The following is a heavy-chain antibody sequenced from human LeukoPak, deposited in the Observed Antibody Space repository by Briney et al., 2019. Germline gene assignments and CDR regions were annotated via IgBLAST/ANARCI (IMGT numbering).Heavy chain of an antibody. Sequence: TTSQTLSLTCTVSGGSISSGDYYWSWIRQPPGKGLEWIGYIYYSGSTYYNPSLKSRVTISVDRSKNQFSLKLSSVTAADTAVYYCARSILLEARYFDLWGRGTLVTVSS. D-gene: IGHD1-1*01. CDR1: GGSISSGDYY. CDR3: ARSILLEARYFDL. J-gene: IGHJ2*01. V-gene: IGHV4-30-4*01. CDR2: IYYSGST.